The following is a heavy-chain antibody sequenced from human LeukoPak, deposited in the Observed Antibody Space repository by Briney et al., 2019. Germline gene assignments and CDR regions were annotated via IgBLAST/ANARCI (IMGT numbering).Heavy chain of an antibody. J-gene: IGHJ4*02. V-gene: IGHV3-20*04. CDR3: ARRKVGATPYDY. D-gene: IGHD1-26*01. CDR2: INWNGGST. Sequence: GGSLRLSCAASGFTFDDYGMSWVRQAPGKGLEWVSGINWNGGSTGYADSVKGRFTISRDNAKSPLYLQMNSLRAEDTALYYCARRKVGATPYDYWGQGTLVTVSS. CDR1: GFTFDDYG.